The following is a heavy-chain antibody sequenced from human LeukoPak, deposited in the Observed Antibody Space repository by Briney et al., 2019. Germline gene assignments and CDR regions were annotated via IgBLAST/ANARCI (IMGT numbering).Heavy chain of an antibody. CDR1: GFTFSSYA. CDR3: TRSIAARPVYWFDP. V-gene: IGHV3-30*01. Sequence: PGRSLRLSCAASGFTFSSYAMHWVRQAPGKGLEWVAVISYDGSNKYYADSVKGRFTISRDNSKNTLYLQMNSLRAEDTAVYYCTRSIAARPVYWFDPWGQGTLVTVSS. J-gene: IGHJ5*02. D-gene: IGHD6-6*01. CDR2: ISYDGSNK.